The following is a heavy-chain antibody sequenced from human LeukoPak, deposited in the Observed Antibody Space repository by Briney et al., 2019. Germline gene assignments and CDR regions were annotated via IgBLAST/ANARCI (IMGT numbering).Heavy chain of an antibody. V-gene: IGHV3-23*01. CDR3: AKDRRSSGWYDY. D-gene: IGHD6-19*01. CDR2: ISGSGGST. CDR1: GFTFSSYG. J-gene: IGHJ4*02. Sequence: PGGSLRLSCAASGFTFSSYGMSWVRQAPGKGLEWVSAISGSGGSTYYADSVKGRFTISRDNSKNTLYLQMNSLRAEDTAVYYCAKDRRSSGWYDYWGQGTLVTVSS.